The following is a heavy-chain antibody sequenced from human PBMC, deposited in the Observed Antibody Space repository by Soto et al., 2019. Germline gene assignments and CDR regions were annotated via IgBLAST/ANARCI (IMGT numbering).Heavy chain of an antibody. Sequence: QVQLVQSGAEVKKPGSSVKVSCKASGGTFSSYAISWVRQAPGQGLEWMGGIIPIFGTANYAQKFQGRVTITADESTSTAYMELSSLRSEDTAVYYCARGVGYCSSTGCYAVGTPGNWFDPWGQGTLVTVSS. J-gene: IGHJ5*02. CDR2: IIPIFGTA. D-gene: IGHD2-2*01. CDR3: ARGVGYCSSTGCYAVGTPGNWFDP. CDR1: GGTFSSYA. V-gene: IGHV1-69*01.